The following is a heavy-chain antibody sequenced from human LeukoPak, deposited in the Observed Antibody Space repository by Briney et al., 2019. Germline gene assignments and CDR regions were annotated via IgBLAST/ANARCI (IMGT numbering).Heavy chain of an antibody. V-gene: IGHV1-46*01. D-gene: IGHD1-1*01. CDR2: INPSGGST. CDR3: APLPRTGTTHGY. J-gene: IGHJ4*02. Sequence: GASVKVSCKASGYTFTSYYMHWGRQAPGQGLEWMGIINPSGGSTSYAQKFQGRVTMTRDTSTSTVYMELSSLRSEDTAVYYCAPLPRTGTTHGYWGQGTLVTVSS. CDR1: GYTFTSYY.